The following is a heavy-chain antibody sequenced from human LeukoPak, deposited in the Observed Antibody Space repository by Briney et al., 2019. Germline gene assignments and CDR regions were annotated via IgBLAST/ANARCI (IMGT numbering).Heavy chain of an antibody. J-gene: IGHJ4*02. CDR2: INPNSGGT. D-gene: IGHD6-19*01. CDR3: ARLGAVAGKVFDY. V-gene: IGHV1-2*02. Sequence: EASVKVSCKASGYTFSGYYMHWVRQAPGQGLEWMGWINPNSGGTNYAQKFQGRVTMTRDTSISTAYMELSRLRSDDTAVYYCARLGAVAGKVFDYWGQGTLVTVSS. CDR1: GYTFSGYY.